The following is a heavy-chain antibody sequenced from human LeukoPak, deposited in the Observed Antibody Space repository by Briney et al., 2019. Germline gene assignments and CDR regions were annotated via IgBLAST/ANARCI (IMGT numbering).Heavy chain of an antibody. CDR3: ARDPFRYGLGY. CDR1: GFTFSSYA. V-gene: IGHV4-31*02. CDR2: IYYSGST. Sequence: LRLSCAASGFTFSSYAMSWVRQAPGKGLEWIGYIYYSGSTYYNPSLKSRVTISVDTSKNQFSLKLSSVTAADTAVYYCARDPFRYGLGYWGQGTLVTVSS. D-gene: IGHD5-18*01. J-gene: IGHJ4*02.